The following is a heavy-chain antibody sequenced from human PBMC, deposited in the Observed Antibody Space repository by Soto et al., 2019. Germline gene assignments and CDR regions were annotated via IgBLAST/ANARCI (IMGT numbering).Heavy chain of an antibody. CDR3: ARVGGMTPWDCDY. Sequence: QVQLVQSGAEVKKPGASVKVSCKASGYTFTSYGITWVRQAPGHGLEWMGSISAYNGNTNYAHKLQGIVTMTTDTSTSPAYMEVTSLRSDATAVYSCARVGGMTPWDCDYWGEGTLVTVSS. CDR2: ISAYNGNT. D-gene: IGHD3-16*01. V-gene: IGHV1-18*01. J-gene: IGHJ4*02. CDR1: GYTFTSYG.